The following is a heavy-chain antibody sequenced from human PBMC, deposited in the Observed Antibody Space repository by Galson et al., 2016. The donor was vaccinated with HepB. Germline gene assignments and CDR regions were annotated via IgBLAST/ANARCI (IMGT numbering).Heavy chain of an antibody. V-gene: IGHV3-48*03. CDR1: GFTFSRYE. J-gene: IGHJ3*02. CDR2: ISSSGTTI. CDR3: ARPRDNYGHAIDI. Sequence: SLRLSCAASGFTFSRYEMNWVRQAPGKGLEWVSYISSSGTTIYYADSVKGRFTISRDNAKNSLYLQMNSLRVVDTAVYHCARPRDNYGHAIDIWGQGTMVTVSS. D-gene: IGHD3-10*01.